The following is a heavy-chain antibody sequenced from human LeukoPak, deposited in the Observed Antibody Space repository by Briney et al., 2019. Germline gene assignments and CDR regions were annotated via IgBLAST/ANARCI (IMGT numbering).Heavy chain of an antibody. D-gene: IGHD6-13*01. J-gene: IGHJ4*02. V-gene: IGHV1-8*01. CDR2: MNPNSGNT. CDR1: GYTFTSYD. Sequence: GASVKVSCKASGYTFTSYDINWVRQATGQGLEWMGWMNPNSGNTGYAQKFQGRVTMTRNTSISTAYMELSSLRYEDTAVYYCARRTIAAAGSDFDYWGQGTLVTVSS. CDR3: ARRTIAAAGSDFDY.